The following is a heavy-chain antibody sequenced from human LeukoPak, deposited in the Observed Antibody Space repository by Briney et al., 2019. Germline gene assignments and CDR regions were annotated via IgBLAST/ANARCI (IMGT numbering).Heavy chain of an antibody. J-gene: IGHJ4*02. CDR1: GGSFSGYY. CDR2: INHSGST. V-gene: IGHV4-34*01. Sequence: SETLSLTCAVYGGSFSGYYWSWIRQPPGKGLEWIGEINHSGSTNYDPSLKSRVTISVDTSKNQFSLKLSSVTAADTAVYYCAREGEVQLERPFFDYWAREPWSPSPQ. D-gene: IGHD1-1*01. CDR3: AREGEVQLERPFFDY.